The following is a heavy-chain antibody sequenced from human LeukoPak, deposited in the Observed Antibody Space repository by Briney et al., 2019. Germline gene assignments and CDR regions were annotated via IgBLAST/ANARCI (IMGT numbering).Heavy chain of an antibody. CDR3: ANLAVDSSGYYVRLDYFDY. CDR2: INHSGST. Sequence: PSETLSLTCAVYGGSFSGYYWSWIRQPPGKGLEWIGEINHSGSTNYNPSLKSRVTISVDTSKNQFSLKLSSVTAADTAVYYCANLAVDSSGYYVRLDYFDYWGQGTLVTVSS. J-gene: IGHJ4*02. D-gene: IGHD3-22*01. V-gene: IGHV4-34*01. CDR1: GGSFSGYY.